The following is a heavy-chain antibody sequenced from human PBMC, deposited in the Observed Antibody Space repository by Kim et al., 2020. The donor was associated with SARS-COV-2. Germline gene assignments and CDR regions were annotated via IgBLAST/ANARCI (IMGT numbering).Heavy chain of an antibody. D-gene: IGHD1-1*01. J-gene: IGHJ6*02. CDR1: GGSISSYY. CDR3: AREFAGLDV. Sequence: SETLSLTCTVSGGSISSYYWSWIRQPPGKGLEWIGYIYYSGSTNYNPSLKSRVTISVDTSKNQFSLKLSSVTAADTAVYYCAREFAGLDVWGQGTTVTVS. V-gene: IGHV4-59*13. CDR2: IYYSGST.